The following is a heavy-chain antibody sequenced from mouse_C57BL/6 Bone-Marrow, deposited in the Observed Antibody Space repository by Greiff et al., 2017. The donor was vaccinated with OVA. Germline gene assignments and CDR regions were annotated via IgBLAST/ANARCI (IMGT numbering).Heavy chain of an antibody. Sequence: DVKLVESGGGLVQPGGSLKLSCAASGFTFSDYYMYWVRQTPEKRLEWVAYISNGGGSTYYPDTVKGRFTISRDNAKNTLYLQMRRLKSEDTAMYYCARRKDSSGLAYWGQGTLVTVSA. J-gene: IGHJ3*01. V-gene: IGHV5-12*01. CDR3: ARRKDSSGLAY. CDR1: GFTFSDYY. D-gene: IGHD3-2*02. CDR2: ISNGGGST.